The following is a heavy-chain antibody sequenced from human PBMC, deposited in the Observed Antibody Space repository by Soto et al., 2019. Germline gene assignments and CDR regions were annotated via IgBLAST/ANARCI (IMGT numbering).Heavy chain of an antibody. J-gene: IGHJ6*02. V-gene: IGHV4-4*07. CDR3: ARDRGRYCPTSSCPKGSYYGVDV. Sequence: QVQLQESGPGLVKPSETLSLTCTVSVDSISSYYWSWIRQTAGKGLEGIGRIYPSGSATYNPSFMRRVTMSVDTSKNQCSLKRSAVTAADTAVYYCARDRGRYCPTSSCPKGSYYGVDVWGQGTTVTVSS. CDR1: VDSISSYY. D-gene: IGHD2-8*01. CDR2: IYPSGSA.